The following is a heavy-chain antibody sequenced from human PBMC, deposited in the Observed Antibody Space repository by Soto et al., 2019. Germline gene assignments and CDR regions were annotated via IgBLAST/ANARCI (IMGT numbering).Heavy chain of an antibody. D-gene: IGHD2-15*01. CDR2: IYYSGST. Sequence: SETLSLTCTVSGGSISRYYWSWSRQPPGKGLEWIGYIYYSGSTNYNPSLKSRVTISVDTSKNQFSLKLSSVNAADPAVYYCDAKFRGDPVAWFDHWGQGTQVTVSS. J-gene: IGHJ5*02. CDR3: DAKFRGDPVAWFDH. CDR1: GGSISRYY. V-gene: IGHV4-59*01.